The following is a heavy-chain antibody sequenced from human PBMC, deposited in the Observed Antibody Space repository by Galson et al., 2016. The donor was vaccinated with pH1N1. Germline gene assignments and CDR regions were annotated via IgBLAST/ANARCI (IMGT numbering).Heavy chain of an antibody. CDR2: IHYSGTT. D-gene: IGHD2-8*01. CDR3: ARAGGILYDFDY. V-gene: IGHV4-39*07. J-gene: IGHJ4*02. Sequence: LSLTCSISGGSISSETYYWGWIRQPPGKGLEWIGGIHYSGTTYHNPSLKSRVTLSVDTSKNQFSLKVTSVTAADTAVYYCARAGGILYDFDYWGQGSLVTVTS. CDR1: GGSISSETYY.